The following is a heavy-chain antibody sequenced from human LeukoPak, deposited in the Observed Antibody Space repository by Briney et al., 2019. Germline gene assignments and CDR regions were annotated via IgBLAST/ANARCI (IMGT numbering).Heavy chain of an antibody. V-gene: IGHV4-30-2*03. CDR2: IYHSGST. D-gene: IGHD6-6*01. J-gene: IGHJ3*02. Sequence: PSQTLSLTCAVSGGSISSGGYSWSWIRQPPGKGLEWIGYIYHSGSTYYNPSLKSRVTISVDTSKNQFSLKLSSVTAADTAVYYCARPQTARHPDDAFDIWGQGTMVTVSS. CDR3: ARPQTARHPDDAFDI. CDR1: GGSISSGGYS.